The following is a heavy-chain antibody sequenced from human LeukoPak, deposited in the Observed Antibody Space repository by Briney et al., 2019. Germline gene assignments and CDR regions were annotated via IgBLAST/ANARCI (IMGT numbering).Heavy chain of an antibody. Sequence: GGSLRLSCAASGFTFSSYAMNWVRQAPGKGLEWVSSISSSSSYIYYADPVKGRFTISRDNAKNSLYLQMNSLRAEDTAVYYCARTDSSGYYFAHWGQGTLVTVSS. CDR3: ARTDSSGYYFAH. CDR2: ISSSSSYI. V-gene: IGHV3-21*01. J-gene: IGHJ4*02. D-gene: IGHD3-22*01. CDR1: GFTFSSYA.